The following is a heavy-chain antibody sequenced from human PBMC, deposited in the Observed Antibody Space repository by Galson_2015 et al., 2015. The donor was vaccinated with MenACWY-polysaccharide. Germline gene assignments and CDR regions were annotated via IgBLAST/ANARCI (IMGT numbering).Heavy chain of an antibody. Sequence: SLRLSCAASGFTFSSYWMHWVRQAPGKGLVWVSRINSDGSSTSYADSVKGRFTISRDNAKNTLYLQMNSLRAEDTAVYYCARVFSVVVPAAIPIPSAKNGYYFDYWGQGTLVTVSS. CDR3: ARVFSVVVPAAIPIPSAKNGYYFDY. CDR2: INSDGSST. V-gene: IGHV3-74*01. D-gene: IGHD2-2*01. CDR1: GFTFSSYW. J-gene: IGHJ4*02.